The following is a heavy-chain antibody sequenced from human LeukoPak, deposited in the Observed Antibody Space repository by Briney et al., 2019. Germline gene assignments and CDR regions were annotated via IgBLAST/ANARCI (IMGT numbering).Heavy chain of an antibody. Sequence: PGASVKVSCKASGYDFTKYAVQWVRQAPGQRLEWMGWIDAGNGRTKYSQDFQGRVTITRDTSASIAYMELSSLRSDDMAVYYCARHLSRWGENYYYYYMDVWGKGTTVTVSS. J-gene: IGHJ6*03. CDR1: GYDFTKYA. V-gene: IGHV1-3*03. D-gene: IGHD3-16*01. CDR3: ARHLSRWGENYYYYYMDV. CDR2: IDAGNGRT.